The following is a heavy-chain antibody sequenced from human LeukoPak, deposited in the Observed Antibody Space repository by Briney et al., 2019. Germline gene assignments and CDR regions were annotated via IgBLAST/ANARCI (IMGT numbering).Heavy chain of an antibody. J-gene: IGHJ4*02. V-gene: IGHV3-49*03. Sequence: GGSLRLSCTASGFSFGDFAMSWFRQAPGKGLEWVGFIRSKTYSATTEYAASVKGRFTISGDDSASIAYLQMNSLKTEDTAVYFCTRDRRGYNYSPRDYWGQGTLVTVSS. D-gene: IGHD5-18*01. CDR3: TRDRRGYNYSPRDY. CDR1: GFSFGDFA. CDR2: IRSKTYSATT.